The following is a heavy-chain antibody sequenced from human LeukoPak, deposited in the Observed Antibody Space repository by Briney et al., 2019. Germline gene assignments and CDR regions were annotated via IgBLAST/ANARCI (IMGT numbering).Heavy chain of an antibody. CDR1: GFTFSSYS. CDR2: ISSSSSYI. D-gene: IGHD6-6*01. Sequence: PGGSLRLSCAASGFTFSSYSMNWVRQAPGKGLEWVSSISSSSSYIYYADSVKGRFTNSRDNAKYSLYLKMNSLRAEDTAVYCCARWGAARPCWGQGTLVTVSS. CDR3: ARWGAARPC. J-gene: IGHJ4*02. V-gene: IGHV3-21*01.